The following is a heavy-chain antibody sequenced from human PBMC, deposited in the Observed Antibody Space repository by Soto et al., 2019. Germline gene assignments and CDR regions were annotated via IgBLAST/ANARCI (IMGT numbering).Heavy chain of an antibody. V-gene: IGHV3-21*01. CDR1: GFTFSSYS. D-gene: IGHD3-16*01. CDR2: ISSSSSYI. Sequence: GGSLRLSCAASGFTFSSYSMNWVRQAPGKGLEWVSSISSSSSYIYYADSVKGRFTISRDNAKNSLCLQMNSLRAEDTAVYYCAREGGAHYYYGMDVWGQGTTVTVSS. J-gene: IGHJ6*02. CDR3: AREGGAHYYYGMDV.